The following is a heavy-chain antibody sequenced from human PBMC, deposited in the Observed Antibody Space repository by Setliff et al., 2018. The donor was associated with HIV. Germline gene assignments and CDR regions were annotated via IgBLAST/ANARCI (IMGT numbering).Heavy chain of an antibody. CDR2: INHSGST. D-gene: IGHD2-21*02. J-gene: IGHJ3*02. Sequence: PSETLSLTCAVYGGSFSGHYWSWIRQSPAKGLEWIGEINHSGSTKYNPSLKSRVTISVDMSKNQFSLNLNSVTAADTAVYYCARGQGCGGGCHYAFEMWGQGTMVTVSS. CDR3: ARGQGCGGGCHYAFEM. CDR1: GGSFSGHY. V-gene: IGHV4-34*01.